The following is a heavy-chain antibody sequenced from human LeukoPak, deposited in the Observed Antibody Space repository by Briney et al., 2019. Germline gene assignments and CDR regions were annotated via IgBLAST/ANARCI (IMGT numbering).Heavy chain of an antibody. CDR1: GGSISNYY. CDR2: TFFSGST. D-gene: IGHD3-9*01. V-gene: IGHV4-59*05. J-gene: IGHJ4*02. CDR3: ARHGIDVLLKDYYFDY. Sequence: SETLSLTCTVSGGSISNYYWSWIRQPPGKGLEWIGSTFFSGSTYYNPSLKSRVTVSVDTSKNQFSLRLSSVTAADTAVYYCARHGIDVLLKDYYFDYWGQGTRVTVSS.